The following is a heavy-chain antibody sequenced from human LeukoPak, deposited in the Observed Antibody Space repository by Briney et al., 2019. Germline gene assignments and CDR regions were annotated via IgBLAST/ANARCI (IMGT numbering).Heavy chain of an antibody. CDR1: GFTFSYYW. CDR3: ARDWSFDI. J-gene: IGHJ3*02. V-gene: IGHV3-7*01. CDR2: MRQEGSEK. Sequence: GGSLRLSCAASGFTFSYYWMSWVRQAPGKGLEWVANMRQEGSEKYYVDSVKGRFTISRDNAKNSLYLQMNSLRAEDTAVYYCARDWSFDIWGQGTMVTVSS.